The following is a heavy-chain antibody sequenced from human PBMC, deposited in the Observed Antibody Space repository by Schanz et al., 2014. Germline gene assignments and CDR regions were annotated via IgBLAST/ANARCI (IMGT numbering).Heavy chain of an antibody. Sequence: EVQLLESGGGLVQPGGSLRLSCAASGFTFSSYAMSWVRQAPGKGLEWVSAISGSGGSTYYADSVKGRFTISRDNSKNTLYLQMNSQRPEDTAVYYCAKYRGYYRVSGSYRELEYWGQGTLVTVSS. CDR3: AKYRGYYRVSGSYRELEY. CDR2: ISGSGGST. V-gene: IGHV3-23*01. CDR1: GFTFSSYA. D-gene: IGHD3-10*01. J-gene: IGHJ4*02.